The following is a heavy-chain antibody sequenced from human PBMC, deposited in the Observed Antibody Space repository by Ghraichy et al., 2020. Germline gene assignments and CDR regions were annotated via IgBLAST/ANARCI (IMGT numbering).Heavy chain of an antibody. CDR2: ISSTSRNK. J-gene: IGHJ6*02. CDR3: ARASSVQRFYYYDGMDV. Sequence: LSLTCVGSGFTFSAFDLNWVRQSPGKGLDWVSYISSTSRNKFYADSVEGRFTISRDNARNTLYVQLSSLRVEDMGVYFCARASSVQRFYYYDGMDVWGQGTTVTISS. D-gene: IGHD3-10*01. V-gene: IGHV3-48*01. CDR1: GFTFSAFD.